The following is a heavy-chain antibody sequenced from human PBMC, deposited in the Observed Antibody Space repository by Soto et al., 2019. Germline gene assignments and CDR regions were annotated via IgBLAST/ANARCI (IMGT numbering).Heavy chain of an antibody. CDR1: GDYVSSGDYY. CDR3: ARVPIDTYMIYWSDP. Sequence: SETLSLTYTVSGDYVSSGDYYWTWNRQPPGKGLEWVGHIYFSGRTNYIPSLESRVTISLDTSKNQFSLKLTSVTAADTAVYYCARVPIDTYMIYWSDPWGQGTLVTVSS. D-gene: IGHD3-16*01. CDR2: IYFSGRT. J-gene: IGHJ5*02. V-gene: IGHV4-61*08.